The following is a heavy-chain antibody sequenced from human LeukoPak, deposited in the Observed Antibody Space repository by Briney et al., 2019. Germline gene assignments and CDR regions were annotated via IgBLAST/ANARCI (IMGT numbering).Heavy chain of an antibody. CDR3: ARPGKFSSSFDY. D-gene: IGHD6-6*01. CDR1: GYSFTSYW. V-gene: IGHV5-10-1*01. J-gene: IGHJ4*02. Sequence: GEPLKISCKGSGYSFTSYWISWVRQMPGKGLEWMGRIDPSDSDTNYSPSFQGHVTISADKSISTAYRQWSSLKASDTAMYYCARPGKFSSSFDYWGQGTLVTVSS. CDR2: IDPSDSDT.